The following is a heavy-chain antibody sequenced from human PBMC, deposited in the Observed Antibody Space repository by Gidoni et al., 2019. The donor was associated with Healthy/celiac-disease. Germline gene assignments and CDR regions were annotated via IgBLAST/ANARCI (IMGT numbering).Heavy chain of an antibody. J-gene: IGHJ4*02. D-gene: IGHD3-3*01. CDR3: ARDPGYDFWSGYPFDY. V-gene: IGHV3-48*02. Sequence: EVQLVESGGGLVQPGGSLRLSCAASGFTFSSYSMNWVRQAPGKGLEWVSYISSSSSTIYYADSVKGRFTISRDNAKNSLYLQMNSLRDEDTAVYYCARDPGYDFWSGYPFDYWGQGTLVTVSS. CDR1: GFTFSSYS. CDR2: ISSSSSTI.